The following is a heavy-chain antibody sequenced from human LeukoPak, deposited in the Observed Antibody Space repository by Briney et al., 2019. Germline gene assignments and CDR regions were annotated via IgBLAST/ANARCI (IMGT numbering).Heavy chain of an antibody. J-gene: IGHJ3*02. Sequence: GESLRLSCVASGFTFSSYWMSCVRQAPGNGLEWVANVKQDGSEKYYVDSVKGRFSISRDNVKNALYLQMNSLRAEDTAVYYCARDNPDYGYYPWSVLSSVAFDIWGQGTMVTVSS. CDR3: ARDNPDYGYYPWSVLSSVAFDI. V-gene: IGHV3-7*03. CDR2: VKQDGSEK. D-gene: IGHD4-17*01. CDR1: GFTFSSYW.